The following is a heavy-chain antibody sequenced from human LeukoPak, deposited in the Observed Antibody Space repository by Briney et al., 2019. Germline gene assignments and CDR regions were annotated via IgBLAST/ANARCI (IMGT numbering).Heavy chain of an antibody. CDR1: GGSISSYY. CDR3: ARHGHLGIAVAGPTFDY. CDR2: IYYSGST. D-gene: IGHD6-19*01. Sequence: SETLSPTCAVSGGSISSYYWSWIRQPPGKGLEWIGYIYYSGSTNYNPSLKSRVTISVDTSKNQFSLKLSSVTAADTAVYYCARHGHLGIAVAGPTFDYWGQGTLVTVSS. J-gene: IGHJ4*02. V-gene: IGHV4-59*08.